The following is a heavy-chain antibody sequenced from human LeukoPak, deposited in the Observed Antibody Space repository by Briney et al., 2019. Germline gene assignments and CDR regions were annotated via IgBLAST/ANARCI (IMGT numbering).Heavy chain of an antibody. D-gene: IGHD1-26*01. CDR2: ISAYNGNT. CDR1: GYTFTSYG. V-gene: IGHV1-18*01. J-gene: IGHJ3*02. CDR3: ARDQVDSGSYSNAFDI. Sequence: ASVKVSCKASGYTFTSYGISWVRQAPGQGLEWVGWISAYNGNTNYAQKLQGRVTMTTDTSTSTAYMELRSLRSDDTAVYYCARDQVDSGSYSNAFDIWGQGTMVTVSS.